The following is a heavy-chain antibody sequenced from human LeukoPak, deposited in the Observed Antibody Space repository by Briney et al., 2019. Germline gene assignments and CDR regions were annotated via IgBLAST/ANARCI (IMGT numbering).Heavy chain of an antibody. CDR2: INHSGST. CDR3: ARGHDYGGNSSFDY. Sequence: PSGTLSLTCAVSGGSISSGNWWSWVRQPPGKGLEWIGEINHSGSTNYNPSLKSRVTISVDTSKNQFSLKLSSVTAADTAVYYCARGHDYGGNSSFDYWGQGTLVTASS. CDR1: GGSISSGNW. J-gene: IGHJ4*02. V-gene: IGHV4-4*02. D-gene: IGHD4-23*01.